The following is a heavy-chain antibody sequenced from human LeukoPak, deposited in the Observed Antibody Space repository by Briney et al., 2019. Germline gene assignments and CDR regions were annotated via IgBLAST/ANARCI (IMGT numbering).Heavy chain of an antibody. D-gene: IGHD1-26*01. J-gene: IGHJ4*02. Sequence: TGGSLRLSCSASGFTFSRYAMHWVREAPGKGLEYVSGINDNGGRTHYGGSVKGRFSISRDNSKNTLHLQMSTLRAEDTALYYCVKDVGGSYAFDYWGQGSLVTVAS. CDR1: GFTFSRYA. CDR2: INDNGGRT. V-gene: IGHV3-64D*09. CDR3: VKDVGGSYAFDY.